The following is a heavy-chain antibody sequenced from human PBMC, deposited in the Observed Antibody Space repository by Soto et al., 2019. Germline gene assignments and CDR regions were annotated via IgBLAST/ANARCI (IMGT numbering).Heavy chain of an antibody. Sequence: EVQLVESGGGLVQPGGSLRLSCAASGFSFNTYSMNLVRHAPGNGLEWLAYISGTSSTTYYADSVKGRFTISRDNATNSLYLQMNSLRAEDTALYYCAREAPTRGSQDFLHWGQGTLVTVS. CDR2: ISGTSSTT. J-gene: IGHJ1*01. V-gene: IGHV3-48*01. CDR3: AREAPTRGSQDFLH. D-gene: IGHD1-26*01. CDR1: GFSFNTYS.